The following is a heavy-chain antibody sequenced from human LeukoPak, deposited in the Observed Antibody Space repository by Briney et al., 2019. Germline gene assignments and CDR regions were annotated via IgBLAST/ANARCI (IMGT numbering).Heavy chain of an antibody. D-gene: IGHD1-26*01. Sequence: ASVKVSCKASGYTFTSYDINWVRQATGQGLEWMGWMNPNSGNTGYAQKFQGRVTMTRNTSISTAYMELSSLRSEDTAVYYCARELREGSTYYYGIDVWGQGTTVTVSS. V-gene: IGHV1-8*01. CDR1: GYTFTSYD. CDR2: MNPNSGNT. J-gene: IGHJ6*02. CDR3: ARELREGSTYYYGIDV.